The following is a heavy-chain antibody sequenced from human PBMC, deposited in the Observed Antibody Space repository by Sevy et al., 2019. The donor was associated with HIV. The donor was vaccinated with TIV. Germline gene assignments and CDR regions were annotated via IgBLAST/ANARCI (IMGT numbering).Heavy chain of an antibody. CDR1: GFTFSSYS. D-gene: IGHD2-15*01. Sequence: GGSLRLSCAASGFTFSSYSMNWVRQAPGKGLEWVSSISSSTSYIYYADSVKGRFTISRDNAKNSLYLQMNSLRAEDTAVYYCARGDCSGGSCYRGGFDYWGQGTLVTVSS. J-gene: IGHJ4*02. CDR2: ISSSTSYI. CDR3: ARGDCSGGSCYRGGFDY. V-gene: IGHV3-21*01.